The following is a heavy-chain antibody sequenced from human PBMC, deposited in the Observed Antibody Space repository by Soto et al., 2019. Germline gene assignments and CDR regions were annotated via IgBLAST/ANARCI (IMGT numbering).Heavy chain of an antibody. CDR3: TTAYDCGGDCYSDFDP. Sequence: PGGSLRLSCAASGFTFSNAWMNWVRQAPGKGLEWVGRIKSKTDGGTTDYAAPVKGRFTISRDDSKNTLYLQMNSLKTEDTAVYYCTTAYDCGGDCYSDFDPWGQGTXVTVSS. CDR2: IKSKTDGGTT. J-gene: IGHJ5*02. CDR1: GFTFSNAW. D-gene: IGHD2-21*02. V-gene: IGHV3-15*07.